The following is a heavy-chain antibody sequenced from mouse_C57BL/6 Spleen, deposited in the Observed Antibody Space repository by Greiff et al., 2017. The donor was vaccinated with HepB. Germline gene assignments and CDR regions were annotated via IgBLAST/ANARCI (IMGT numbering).Heavy chain of an antibody. CDR3: ARAGQGDGNYEGFAY. D-gene: IGHD2-1*01. V-gene: IGHV1-59*01. CDR1: GYTFTSYW. CDR2: IDPSDSYT. Sequence: QVQLKQSGAELVRPGTSVKLSCKASGYTFTSYWMHWVKQRPGQGLEWIGVIDPSDSYTNYNQKFKGKATLTVDTSSSTAYMQLSSLTSEDSAVYYCARAGQGDGNYEGFAYWGQGTLVTVSA. J-gene: IGHJ3*01.